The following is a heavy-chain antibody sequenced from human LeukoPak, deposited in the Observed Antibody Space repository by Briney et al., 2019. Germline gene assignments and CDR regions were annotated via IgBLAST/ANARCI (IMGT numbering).Heavy chain of an antibody. Sequence: GGSLGLSCAASGFTSSSYDMHWVRQPTGKGLEWVSAIGSLGDTYYSGSVKGRFTISRENAKNSLYLQMNSLRAGDTAIYYCARASSGLDYWGQGSLVTASS. J-gene: IGHJ4*02. D-gene: IGHD3-22*01. CDR1: GFTSSSYD. CDR2: IGSLGDT. V-gene: IGHV3-13*01. CDR3: ARASSGLDY.